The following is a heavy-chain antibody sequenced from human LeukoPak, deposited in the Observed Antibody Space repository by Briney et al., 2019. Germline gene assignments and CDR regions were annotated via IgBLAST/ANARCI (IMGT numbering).Heavy chain of an antibody. J-gene: IGHJ3*02. CDR3: ARVHAGGDDAFDI. CDR1: GFTFSSYS. Sequence: PGGSLRLSCATPGFTFSSYSMNWVRKAPGKGLEWVSSISSSSSYIYYADSVKGRFTISRDNAKNSLYLQMNSLRAEDTAVYYCARVHAGGDDAFDIWGQGTMVTVSS. V-gene: IGHV3-21*01. CDR2: ISSSSSYI. D-gene: IGHD3-16*01.